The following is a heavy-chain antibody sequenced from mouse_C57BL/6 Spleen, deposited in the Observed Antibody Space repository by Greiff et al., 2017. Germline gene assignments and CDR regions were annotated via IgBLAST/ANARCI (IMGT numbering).Heavy chain of an antibody. V-gene: IGHV10-1*01. Sequence: EVMLVESGGGLVQPKGSLKLSCAASGFSFNTYAMNWVRQAPGKGLEWVARIRSKSNNYATYYADSVKDRFTISRDDSESMLYLQMNNLKTEDTAMYYCVSSDGTGPFAYWGQGTLVTVSA. J-gene: IGHJ3*01. CDR3: VSSDGTGPFAY. CDR2: IRSKSNNYAT. CDR1: GFSFNTYA. D-gene: IGHD2-3*01.